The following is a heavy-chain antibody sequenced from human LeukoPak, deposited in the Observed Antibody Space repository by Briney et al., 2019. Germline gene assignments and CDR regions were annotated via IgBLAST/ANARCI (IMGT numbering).Heavy chain of an antibody. CDR3: ATDSGIVAGMDV. V-gene: IGHV3-33*01. Sequence: GGSLRLSCAASGFTFRSYGMHWVRQAPGKGPEWVAVIWYDGSKKYYADSVKGRFTISRDNSKNTLYLQMNSLRAEDTAVYYCATDSGIVAGMDVWGQGTAVTVSS. D-gene: IGHD6-13*01. CDR1: GFTFRSYG. CDR2: IWYDGSKK. J-gene: IGHJ6*02.